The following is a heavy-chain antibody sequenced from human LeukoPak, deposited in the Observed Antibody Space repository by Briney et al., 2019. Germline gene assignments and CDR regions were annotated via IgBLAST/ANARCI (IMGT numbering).Heavy chain of an antibody. CDR3: ARRNGCEY. J-gene: IGHJ4*02. CDR2: ISSSTSPI. V-gene: IGHV3-48*02. CDR1: GFTFSSYN. Sequence: HPGGSLRLSCAASGFTFSSYNMNWVRQAPGKGLEWLSSISSSTSPIYYADSVKGRFTISRDNAKNSLYLQMNSLRDEDTAVYYCARRNGCEYWGQGTLVTVSS. D-gene: IGHD3-3*01.